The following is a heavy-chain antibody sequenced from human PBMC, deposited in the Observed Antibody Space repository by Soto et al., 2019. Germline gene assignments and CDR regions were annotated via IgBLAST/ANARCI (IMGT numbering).Heavy chain of an antibody. CDR2: ISGGGGNT. CDR3: AKGHQGDSGQYFQH. V-gene: IGHV3-23*01. CDR1: GFTFSSYA. Sequence: EVQLLESGGGLVQPGGSPRLSCAASGFTFSSYAMSWVRQAPGKALEWVSTISGGGGNTYYADSVKGRFSISRDNSKNTLYLQMNSLRAEDTAVYYCAKGHQGDSGQYFQHWGQGTLFTVSS. J-gene: IGHJ1*01. D-gene: IGHD2-21*01.